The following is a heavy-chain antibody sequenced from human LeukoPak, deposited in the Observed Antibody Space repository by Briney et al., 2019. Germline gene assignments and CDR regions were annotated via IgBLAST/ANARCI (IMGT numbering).Heavy chain of an antibody. CDR2: IIPIFGTA. V-gene: IGHV1-69*05. Sequence: SVKVSCKASGGTFSSYAISWVRQAPGQGLEWMGGIIPIFGTANYAQKFQGRVTITTDESMSTAYMELSSLRSEDTAVYYCARSCSSTSCYSYNWFDPWGQGTLVTVSS. CDR1: GGTFSSYA. CDR3: ARSCSSTSCYSYNWFDP. D-gene: IGHD2-2*01. J-gene: IGHJ5*02.